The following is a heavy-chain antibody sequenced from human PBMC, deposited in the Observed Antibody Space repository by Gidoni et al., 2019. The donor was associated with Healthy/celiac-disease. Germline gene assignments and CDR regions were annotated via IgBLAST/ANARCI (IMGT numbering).Heavy chain of an antibody. CDR2: ISGSGGST. J-gene: IGHJ4*02. V-gene: IGHV3-23*04. Sequence: EVQLVESGGGLVQPGGSLRLSCAASGFTFSSYAMSWVRQAPGKGLEWVSAISGSGGSTYYADSVKGRFTISRDNSKNTLYLQMNSLRAEDTAVYYCAKDWTFGRYSGSYCFDYWGQGTLVTVSS. CDR1: GFTFSSYA. CDR3: AKDWTFGRYSGSYCFDY. D-gene: IGHD1-26*01.